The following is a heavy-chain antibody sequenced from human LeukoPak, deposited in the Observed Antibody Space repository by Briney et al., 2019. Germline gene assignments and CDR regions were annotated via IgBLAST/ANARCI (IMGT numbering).Heavy chain of an antibody. CDR2: IRYDGSIK. CDR3: AKRRYDSSGHFDS. CDR1: GFTFSSYG. D-gene: IGHD3-22*01. J-gene: IGHJ4*02. Sequence: GGSLRLSCAASGFTFSSYGMHWVRQAPGKGLDWVAFIRYDGSIKHCADSLKGRFTISRDNSKNTLYMRMSSLRAEDTALYYCAKRRYDSSGHFDSWGQGTLVTVSS. V-gene: IGHV3-30*02.